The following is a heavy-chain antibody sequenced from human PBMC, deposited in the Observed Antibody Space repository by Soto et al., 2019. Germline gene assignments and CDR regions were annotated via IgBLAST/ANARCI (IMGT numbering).Heavy chain of an antibody. D-gene: IGHD6-6*01. CDR2: ISSNGVGT. CDR1: GFTLSGYG. J-gene: IGHJ6*03. CDR3: ARRARPDFYYMDV. V-gene: IGHV3-64*01. Sequence: PGVSLRLSCAASGFTLSGYGGGWVRQAPGKGLEYVSGISSNGVGTYYANSVQGRFTISRDNSKNTVYLQMGSLRPEDMAVYYCARRARPDFYYMDVWGKGTTVTVSS.